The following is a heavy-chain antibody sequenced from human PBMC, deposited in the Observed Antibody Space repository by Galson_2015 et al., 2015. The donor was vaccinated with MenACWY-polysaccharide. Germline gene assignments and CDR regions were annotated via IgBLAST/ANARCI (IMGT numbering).Heavy chain of an antibody. Sequence: TLSLTCTVSGGSISTYYWSWIRQPPGKGLEWIGCSYNSGSTNYNPSLKSRVAVSVDTSKNQFSLRLSSVTAADTAVYYCAATRQWLAFDYWGQGFLVTVSS. V-gene: IGHV4-59*12. J-gene: IGHJ4*02. CDR2: SYNSGST. CDR1: GGSISTYY. CDR3: AATRQWLAFDY. D-gene: IGHD6-19*01.